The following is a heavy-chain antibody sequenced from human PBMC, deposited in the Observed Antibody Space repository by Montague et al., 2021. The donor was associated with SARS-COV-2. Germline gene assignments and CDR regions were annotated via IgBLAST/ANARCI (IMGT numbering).Heavy chain of an antibody. V-gene: IGHV4-34*01. J-gene: IGHJ6*03. CDR2: INNSGST. CDR1: GGSFSGHY. Sequence: SETLSLTCAVYGGSFSGHYWSWIRQPPGKGLEWIGEINNSGSTNYNPPLKSRVTMSVDTSKNQFSLKLHSVTAADTAVYYCARGRIEVSMIVVVLTGASYYMDVWGKGTTVTVSS. CDR3: ARGRIEVSMIVVVLTGASYYMDV. D-gene: IGHD3-22*01.